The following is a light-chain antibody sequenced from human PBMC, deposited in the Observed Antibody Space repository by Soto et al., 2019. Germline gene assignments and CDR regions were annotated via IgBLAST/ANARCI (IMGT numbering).Light chain of an antibody. CDR1: QGIRNF. J-gene: IGKJ3*01. Sequence: DIQMTQSPTSLSASVGDRVTITCRASQGIRNFVAWYQQKPGKAPKLLIYAASTLQSEVPSRFSGSGSGTDFTLIIDSLQPEDVATYSCQKYSSVPVFGPGTKVEIK. CDR2: AAS. V-gene: IGKV1-27*01. CDR3: QKYSSVPV.